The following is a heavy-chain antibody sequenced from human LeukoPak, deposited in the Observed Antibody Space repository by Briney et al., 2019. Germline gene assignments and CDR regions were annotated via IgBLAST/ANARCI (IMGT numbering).Heavy chain of an antibody. CDR2: IKQDGSEK. V-gene: IGHV3-7*03. CDR1: GFTFSDYW. Sequence: PGGSLRLSCAASGFTFSDYWMGWVRQAPGKGLEWVANIKQDGSEKYYVDSVKGRFTISRDNAKNSLFLQMNSLRAEDTAVYYCARGGSYLSAFDIWGQGTMVTVSS. CDR3: ARGGSYLSAFDI. J-gene: IGHJ3*02. D-gene: IGHD1-26*01.